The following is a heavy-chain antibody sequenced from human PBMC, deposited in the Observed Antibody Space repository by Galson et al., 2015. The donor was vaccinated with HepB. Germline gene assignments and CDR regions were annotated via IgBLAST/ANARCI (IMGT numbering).Heavy chain of an antibody. J-gene: IGHJ3*02. V-gene: IGHV3-30-3*01. Sequence: SLRLSCAASGFTFSSYAMHWVRQAPGKGLEWVAVISYDGSNKYYADSVKGRFTISRDNSKNTLYLQMNSLRAEDTAVYYCASITGTTFGDAFDIWGQGTMVTVSS. CDR3: ASITGTTFGDAFDI. CDR2: ISYDGSNK. D-gene: IGHD1-7*01. CDR1: GFTFSSYA.